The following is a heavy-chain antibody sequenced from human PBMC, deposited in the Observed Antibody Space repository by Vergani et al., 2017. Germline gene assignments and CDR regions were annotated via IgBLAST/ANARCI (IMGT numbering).Heavy chain of an antibody. Sequence: EVRVVESGGTLVKLGGSLRFSCAASGFPFSSYSMNWVRQAPGKGLEWVSSISSSSSYIYYADSVKGRFTISRDNAKNSLYLQMNSLRAEDTAVYYCARDLFYYDSSGYYSGFFDYWGQGTLVTVSS. J-gene: IGHJ4*02. CDR2: ISSSSSYI. V-gene: IGHV3-21*01. D-gene: IGHD3-22*01. CDR3: ARDLFYYDSSGYYSGFFDY. CDR1: GFPFSSYS.